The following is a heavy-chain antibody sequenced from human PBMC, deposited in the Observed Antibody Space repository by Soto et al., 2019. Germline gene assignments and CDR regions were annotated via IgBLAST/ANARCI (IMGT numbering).Heavy chain of an antibody. J-gene: IGHJ5*02. CDR1: GFTFSSYG. CDR3: ARENYGSGSYHKDWFDP. V-gene: IGHV3-33*01. CDR2: IWYDGSNK. Sequence: QVQLVESGGGVVQPGRSLRLSCAASGFTFSSYGMHWVRQAPGKGLEWVAVIWYDGSNKYYADSVKGRFTISRDNSKNTLYLQMNSLRAEDTAVYYCARENYGSGSYHKDWFDPWGQGTLVTVSS. D-gene: IGHD3-10*01.